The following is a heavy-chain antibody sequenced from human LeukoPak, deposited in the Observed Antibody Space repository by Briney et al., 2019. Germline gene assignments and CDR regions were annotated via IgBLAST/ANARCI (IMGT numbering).Heavy chain of an antibody. CDR2: IYHSGST. V-gene: IGHV4-38-2*01. Sequence: KPSEILSLTCAVSGYSIGSGYYWGWIRQPPGEGLEWVGSIYHSGSTYYNPSLKSRVTISVDTSKNQFSLKLSSVTAADTAVYYCARGEVVVVPAAIRFDPWGQGTLVTVSS. CDR1: GYSIGSGYY. CDR3: ARGEVVVVPAAIRFDP. J-gene: IGHJ5*02. D-gene: IGHD2-2*01.